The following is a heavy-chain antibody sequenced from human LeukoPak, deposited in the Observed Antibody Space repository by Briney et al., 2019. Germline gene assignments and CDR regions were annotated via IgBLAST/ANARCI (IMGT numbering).Heavy chain of an antibody. V-gene: IGHV4-4*07. D-gene: IGHD6-6*01. CDR2: IYTSGST. CDR1: GGSISSYY. Sequence: SETLSLTCTVSGGSISSYYWSWIRQPAGKGLEWIGRIYTSGSTNYNPSLKSRVTMSVDTSKNQFSLKLSSVTTADTAVYYCARDQRGSSSNWFDPWGQGTLVTVSS. J-gene: IGHJ5*02. CDR3: ARDQRGSSSNWFDP.